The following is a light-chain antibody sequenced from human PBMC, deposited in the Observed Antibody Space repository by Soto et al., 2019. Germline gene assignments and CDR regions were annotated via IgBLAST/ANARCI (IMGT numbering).Light chain of an antibody. V-gene: IGKV3-15*01. J-gene: IGKJ3*01. CDR2: GAS. CDR1: QSVTSN. CDR3: QQYYNWPPFT. Sequence: EIVMTQSPATLSVSPGERATVSCRASQSVTSNLAWYQQKPGQAPRLLIYGASTRATGIPARFSGSGSGTEFTLTISTLQSEDFAVYYCQQYYNWPPFTFGPGTKVDIK.